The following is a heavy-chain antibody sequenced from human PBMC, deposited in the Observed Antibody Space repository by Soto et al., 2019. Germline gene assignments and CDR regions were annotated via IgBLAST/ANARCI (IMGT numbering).Heavy chain of an antibody. CDR1: KFRFSGYW. V-gene: IGHV3-74*01. Sequence: EVQLVEAGGGLVQPGGSLRLSCAASKFRFSGYWLHWVRQAPGKGLMWVSRVNPDGSTTTYADSVKGRFTISRDNARDTVFLQMNSLRAEDTAVYYCARVASGSYDWFDPWGQGTLVTVSS. CDR2: VNPDGSTT. J-gene: IGHJ5*02. D-gene: IGHD1-26*01. CDR3: ARVASGSYDWFDP.